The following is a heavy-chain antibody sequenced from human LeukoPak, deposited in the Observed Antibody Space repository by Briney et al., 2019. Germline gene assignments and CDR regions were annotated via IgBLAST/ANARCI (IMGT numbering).Heavy chain of an antibody. D-gene: IGHD3-22*01. CDR2: ISSSSSYI. Sequence: PGGSLRLSCAASGFTFSSYGMHWVRQAPGKGLEWVSSISSSSSYIYYADSVKGRFTISRDNAKNSLYLQMNSLRAEDTAVYYCARASHYYDSSGSLPWGQGTLVTVSS. CDR3: ARASHYYDSSGSLP. J-gene: IGHJ5*02. V-gene: IGHV3-21*01. CDR1: GFTFSSYG.